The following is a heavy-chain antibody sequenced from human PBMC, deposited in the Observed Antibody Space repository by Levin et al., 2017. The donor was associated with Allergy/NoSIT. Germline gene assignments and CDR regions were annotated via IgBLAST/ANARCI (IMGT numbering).Heavy chain of an antibody. CDR1: GFTFTNYG. CDR3: SRQNEESDFWSGDYSYYGMDV. CDR2: ISRTSGTI. D-gene: IGHD3-3*01. Sequence: PGGSLRLSCAASGFTFTNYGLNWVRQAPGRGLEWISYISRTSGTIYYADSVKGRFTISRDTGRNSLYLQMNRLRVEDTALYYCSRQNEESDFWSGDYSYYGMDVWGQGTTVIVSS. V-gene: IGHV3-48*01. J-gene: IGHJ6*02.